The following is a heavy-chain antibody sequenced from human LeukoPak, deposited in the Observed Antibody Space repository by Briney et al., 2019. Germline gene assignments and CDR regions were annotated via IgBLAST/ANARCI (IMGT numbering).Heavy chain of an antibody. D-gene: IGHD5-18*01. CDR1: GFTFSSYA. V-gene: IGHV3-23*01. CDR2: ISGSGGST. CDR3: ASKGPRGYSYGGGYFDY. Sequence: GGSPRLSCAASGFTFSSYAMSWVRQAPGKGLEWVSAISGSGGSTYYADSVKGRFTISRDNSKNTLYLQMNSLRAEDTAVYYCASKGPRGYSYGGGYFDYWGQGTLVTVSS. J-gene: IGHJ4*02.